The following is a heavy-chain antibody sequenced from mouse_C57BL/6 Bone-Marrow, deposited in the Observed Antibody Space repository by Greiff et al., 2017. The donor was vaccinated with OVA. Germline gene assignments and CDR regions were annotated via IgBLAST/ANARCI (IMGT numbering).Heavy chain of an antibody. Sequence: QVQLQQSGAELVKPGASVKLSCKASGYTFTSYWMQWVKQRPGQGLEWIGEIDPSDSYTNYNQKFKGKATLTVDTSSSTAYMQLSSLTSEDSAVYYCARGYYYGSSYDWYYFDYWGQGTTLTVSS. CDR3: ARGYYYGSSYDWYYFDY. CDR2: IDPSDSYT. D-gene: IGHD1-1*01. CDR1: GYTFTSYW. V-gene: IGHV1-50*01. J-gene: IGHJ2*01.